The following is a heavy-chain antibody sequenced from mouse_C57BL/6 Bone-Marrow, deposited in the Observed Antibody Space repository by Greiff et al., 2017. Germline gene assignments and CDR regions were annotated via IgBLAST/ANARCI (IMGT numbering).Heavy chain of an antibody. Sequence: EVKLMESGPELVKPGASVKMSCKASGYTFTDYNMHWVKQSHGKSLEWIGYINPNNGGTSYNQKFKGKATLTVNKSSSTAYMELRSLTSEDSAVYYCARVITTVVARNYYAMDYWGQGTSVTVSS. CDR2: INPNNGGT. V-gene: IGHV1-22*01. CDR1: GYTFTDYN. CDR3: ARVITTVVARNYYAMDY. D-gene: IGHD1-1*01. J-gene: IGHJ4*01.